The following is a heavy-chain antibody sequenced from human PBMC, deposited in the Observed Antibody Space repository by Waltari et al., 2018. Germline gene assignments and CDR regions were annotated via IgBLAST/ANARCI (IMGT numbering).Heavy chain of an antibody. CDR2: INHSGST. CDR1: GGSFSGYY. CDR3: ARGDDIVVVPAAGRGWFDP. D-gene: IGHD2-2*01. V-gene: IGHV4-34*01. J-gene: IGHJ5*02. Sequence: QVQLQQWGAGLLKPSETLSLTCAVYGGSFSGYYWSWIRPPPGKGLEWIGEINHSGSTNYNPSLKSRVTLSVDTSKNQFSRKLSSVTAADTAVYYCARGDDIVVVPAAGRGWFDPWGQGTLVTVSS.